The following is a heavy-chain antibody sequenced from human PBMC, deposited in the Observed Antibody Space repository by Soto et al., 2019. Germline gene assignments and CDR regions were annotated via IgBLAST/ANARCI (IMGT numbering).Heavy chain of an antibody. CDR3: AKDLQEYYYDSSGYYPRHYGMDV. CDR1: GFTFDDYA. CDR2: ISWDGGST. Sequence: PGGSLRLSCAASGFTFDDYAMHWVRQAPGKGLEWVSLISWDGGSTYYADSVKGRFTISRDNSKNSLYLQMNSLRAEDTALYYCAKDLQEYYYDSSGYYPRHYGMDVWGQGTTVTVSS. D-gene: IGHD3-22*01. V-gene: IGHV3-43D*04. J-gene: IGHJ6*02.